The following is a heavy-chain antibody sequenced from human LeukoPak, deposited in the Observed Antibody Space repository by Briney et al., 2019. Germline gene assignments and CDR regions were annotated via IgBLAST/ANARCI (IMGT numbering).Heavy chain of an antibody. J-gene: IGHJ4*02. Sequence: PGGSLRLSCAASGFTFISYSMNWVRHAPGEGLEWVSSISSSSSSIYYADSVKGRFTISRDNAKNSLYLQMNSLRAEDTAMYYCARDRGYYDSGRYVPLDYWGQGTLVTVSS. CDR2: ISSSSSSI. D-gene: IGHD3-10*01. CDR1: GFTFISYS. V-gene: IGHV3-21*01. CDR3: ARDRGYYDSGRYVPLDY.